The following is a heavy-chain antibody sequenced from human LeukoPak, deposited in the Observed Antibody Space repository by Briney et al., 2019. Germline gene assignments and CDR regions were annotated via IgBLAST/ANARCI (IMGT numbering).Heavy chain of an antibody. D-gene: IGHD2-15*01. CDR1: GGSISSNCYY. V-gene: IGHV4-61*02. CDR3: ATVVAATPLNYYYYYMDV. CDR2: IYTSGST. J-gene: IGHJ6*03. Sequence: SETLSLTCSVSGGSISSNCYYWSCIRQPAGKGLEWIGRIYTSGSTNYNPSLQSRVTISVDPSKNQFSLKLSSVTAADTAVYYCATVVAATPLNYYYYYMDVWGKGTTVTVSS.